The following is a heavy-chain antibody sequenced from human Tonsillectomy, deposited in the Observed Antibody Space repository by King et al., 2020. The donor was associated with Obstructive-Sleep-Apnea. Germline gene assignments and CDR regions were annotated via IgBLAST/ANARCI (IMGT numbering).Heavy chain of an antibody. CDR1: GFTFSNYD. CDR2: ISGSGGST. D-gene: IGHD2-15*01. V-gene: IGHV3-23*04. Sequence: VQLVESGGGLVQPGGSLRLSCAASGFTFSNYDMSWVRQAPGKGLEWVSGISGSGGSTHYSDSVRGRFTISRDNSKSTLYLQMNSLRAEDKALYYCAKGREGYCSGGSCLPIDYWGQGTLVTVSS. CDR3: AKGREGYCSGGSCLPIDY. J-gene: IGHJ4*02.